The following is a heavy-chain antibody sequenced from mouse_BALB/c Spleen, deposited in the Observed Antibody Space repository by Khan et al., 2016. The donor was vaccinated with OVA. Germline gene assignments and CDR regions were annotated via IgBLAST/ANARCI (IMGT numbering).Heavy chain of an antibody. CDR1: GYSFTDYT. D-gene: IGHD3-2*02. CDR3: ARGGSLY. V-gene: IGHV1-26*01. J-gene: IGHJ2*01. Sequence: VRLQQSGPELVKPGASMKISCKASGYSFTDYTMNWVMQRQGKNLEWIGLINPYNNDTKYNQKFRGKATLTVDKSSSTAYMELLSLTSEDSAVYYCARGGSLYWGQGTTLTVST. CDR2: INPYNNDT.